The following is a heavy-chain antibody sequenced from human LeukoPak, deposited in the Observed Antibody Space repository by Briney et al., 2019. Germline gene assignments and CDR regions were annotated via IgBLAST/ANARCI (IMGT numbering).Heavy chain of an antibody. CDR2: ISSSSSYI. V-gene: IGHV3-21*01. D-gene: IGHD6-13*01. CDR3: ARDSVAAAYRWFDP. Sequence: GGSLRLSCAASGFTFSSYSMNWVRQAPGKGLEWVSSISSSSSYIYYADSVKGRFTISRDNAKNSLYLQMNSLRAEDTAVYYCARDSVAAAYRWFDPWGQGTLVTVSS. CDR1: GFTFSSYS. J-gene: IGHJ5*02.